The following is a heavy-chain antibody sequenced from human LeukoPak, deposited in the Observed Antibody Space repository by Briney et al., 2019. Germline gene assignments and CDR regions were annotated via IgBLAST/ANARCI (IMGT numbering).Heavy chain of an antibody. CDR2: VSGSGDST. CDR1: GFTFSSYD. CDR3: ALHHGSYYLGRWFDP. D-gene: IGHD1-26*01. J-gene: IGHJ5*02. V-gene: IGHV3-23*01. Sequence: GGSLRLSCAASGFTFSSYDMSWVRQAPGKGLEWVSGVSGSGDSTHYADSVKGRFTISRDNSKNTLYLQMNSLRAEDTAVYYCALHHGSYYLGRWFDPWGQGTLVTVSS.